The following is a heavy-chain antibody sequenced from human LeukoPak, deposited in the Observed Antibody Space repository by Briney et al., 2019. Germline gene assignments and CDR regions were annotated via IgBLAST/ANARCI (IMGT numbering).Heavy chain of an antibody. Sequence: GRSLRLSCAASGFTFSSYAMHWVRQAPGKGLEWVAVISYDGSNKYYADSVKGRFTISRDNSKNTLYLQMNSLRAEDTAVYYCARDTPRIFGGINYYHYGMDVWGQGTTVTVSS. CDR1: GFTFSSYA. V-gene: IGHV3-30-3*01. CDR3: ARDTPRIFGGINYYHYGMDV. D-gene: IGHD3-3*01. CDR2: ISYDGSNK. J-gene: IGHJ6*02.